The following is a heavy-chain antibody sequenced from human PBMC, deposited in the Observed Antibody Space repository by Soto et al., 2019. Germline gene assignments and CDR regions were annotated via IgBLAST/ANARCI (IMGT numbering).Heavy chain of an antibody. D-gene: IGHD6-6*01. Sequence: SETLSLTCTVSGGSISSYYWSWIRQPPGKGLEWIGYIYYSGSTNYNPSLKSRVTISVDTSKNQFSLKLSSVTAADTAVYYCARRHSSSSGYFDYWGQGTLVTVSS. CDR3: ARRHSSSSGYFDY. CDR2: IYYSGST. CDR1: GGSISSYY. J-gene: IGHJ4*02. V-gene: IGHV4-59*01.